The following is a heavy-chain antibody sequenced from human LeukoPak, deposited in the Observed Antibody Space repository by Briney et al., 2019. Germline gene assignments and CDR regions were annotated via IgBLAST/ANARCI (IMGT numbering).Heavy chain of an antibody. CDR3: ARGFLRHCSSTSRWDFRFDP. Sequence: PSETLSLTCAVYGGSFSGYYWSWIRQPPGKGLEWIGEINYSGSTNYNPSLKSRVTISVDTSKNQFSLKLSSVTAADTAVYYCARGFLRHCSSTSRWDFRFDPWGQGTLVTVSS. V-gene: IGHV4-34*01. CDR2: INYSGST. D-gene: IGHD2-2*01. CDR1: GGSFSGYY. J-gene: IGHJ5*02.